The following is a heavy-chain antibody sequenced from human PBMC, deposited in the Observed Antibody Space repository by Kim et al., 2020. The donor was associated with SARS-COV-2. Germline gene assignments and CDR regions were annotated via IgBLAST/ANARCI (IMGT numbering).Heavy chain of an antibody. J-gene: IGHJ4*02. CDR2: VSSEGTKK. V-gene: IGHV3-30*18. Sequence: GGSLRLSCAASGFTFTGYGMHWVRQAPGKGLEWVAVVSSEGTKKYYADSVKGRFTISRDNSKNTLYLQMNSLRAEDTAIYYRAEATHSGSDFSDYWGQG. CDR1: GFTFTGYG. CDR3: AEATHSGSDFSDY. D-gene: IGHD1-26*01.